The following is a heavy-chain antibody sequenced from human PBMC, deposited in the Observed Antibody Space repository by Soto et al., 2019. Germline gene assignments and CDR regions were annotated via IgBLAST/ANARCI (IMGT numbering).Heavy chain of an antibody. CDR3: AKDKGDYYDSSGFDY. CDR1: GFTFSSYA. Sequence: EVQLLESGGGLVQPGGSLRLSCAASGFTFSSYAMSWVRQAPGKGLEWVSAISGSGGSTYYADSVKGRFTISRDDSKNTLYLQMNSLRAEDTAVYYCAKDKGDYYDSSGFDYWGQGTLVTVSS. V-gene: IGHV3-23*01. D-gene: IGHD3-22*01. CDR2: ISGSGGST. J-gene: IGHJ4*02.